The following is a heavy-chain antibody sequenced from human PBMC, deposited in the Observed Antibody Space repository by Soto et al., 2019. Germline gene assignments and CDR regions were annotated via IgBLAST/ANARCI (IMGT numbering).Heavy chain of an antibody. V-gene: IGHV3-53*01. Sequence: GESLKISCAASGFTVSSNYMSWVRQAPGKGLEWVSVIYSGGSTYYADSVKGRFTISRDNSKNTLYLQMNSLRAEDTAVYYCARDIQGYFDLWGRGTLVTVSS. J-gene: IGHJ2*01. CDR1: GFTVSSNY. CDR2: IYSGGST. CDR3: ARDIQGYFDL.